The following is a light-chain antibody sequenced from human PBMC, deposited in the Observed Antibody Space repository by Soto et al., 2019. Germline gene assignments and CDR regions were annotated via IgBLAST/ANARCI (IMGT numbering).Light chain of an antibody. CDR2: TND. Sequence: QSALTHPPSASGTPGQRITIACSGSRSSIGSNSVKWYQQLPGTAPKLLIHTNDQRPSGVPDRFSGSKSGTSASLAISGLQSEDEADYYCAAWDDTLYGFVFGTGTKVTVL. V-gene: IGLV1-44*01. CDR1: RSSIGSNS. CDR3: AAWDDTLYGFV. J-gene: IGLJ1*01.